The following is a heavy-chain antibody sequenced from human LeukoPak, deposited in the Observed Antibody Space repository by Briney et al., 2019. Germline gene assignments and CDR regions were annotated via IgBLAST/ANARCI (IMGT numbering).Heavy chain of an antibody. D-gene: IGHD3-10*01. Sequence: ETLSLTCTVSGGSIGSSSYYWGWIRQPPGKGLEWIGGIFRTGSTYYTASLKSRVSISVDASKNHFVLNLTSVTAADTAVYFCARRVGFYGSGSLNYFDPWGQGIPVSVSS. V-gene: IGHV4-39*02. CDR1: GGSIGSSSYY. J-gene: IGHJ5*01. CDR2: IFRTGST. CDR3: ARRVGFYGSGSLNYFDP.